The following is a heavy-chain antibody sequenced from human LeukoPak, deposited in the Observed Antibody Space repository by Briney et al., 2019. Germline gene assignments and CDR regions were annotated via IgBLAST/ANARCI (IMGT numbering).Heavy chain of an antibody. CDR2: TYYRSNLYN. CDR3: ARTLYYDILTGPADWFDP. Sequence: SQTLSLTCALSGDSFSSNSAAWNWIRQSPSRGLEWLVRTYYRSNLYNDYAVSVKSRITINPDTSKNQFSLQLNSVTPEDTAVYYCARTLYYDILTGPADWFDPWGQGTLVTVSS. V-gene: IGHV6-1*01. CDR1: GDSFSSNSAA. D-gene: IGHD3-9*01. J-gene: IGHJ5*02.